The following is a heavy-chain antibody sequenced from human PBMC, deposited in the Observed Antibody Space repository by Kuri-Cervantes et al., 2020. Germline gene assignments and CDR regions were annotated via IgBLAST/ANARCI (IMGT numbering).Heavy chain of an antibody. J-gene: IGHJ3*01. CDR2: ISYDGSNK. V-gene: IGHV3-30*03. Sequence: GESLKISCAASGFTFSSYGMHWVRQAPGKGLEWVAVISYDGSNKYYADSVKGRFTISRDNSKNTLYLQMNSLKTEDTAVYYCSTVWAGHATMTVWGQGTMVTVSS. CDR3: STVWAGHATMTV. D-gene: IGHD2-15*01. CDR1: GFTFSSYG.